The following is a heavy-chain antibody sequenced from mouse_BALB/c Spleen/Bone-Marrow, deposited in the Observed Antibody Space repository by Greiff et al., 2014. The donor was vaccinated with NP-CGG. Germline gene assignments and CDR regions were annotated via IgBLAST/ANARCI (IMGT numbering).Heavy chain of an antibody. J-gene: IGHJ3*01. CDR1: GYTFTSYW. Sequence: VKLVESGAKLAKPGASVKMSCKASGYTFTSYWMHWVKQRPGQGLEWIGYINPSTGYTEYNQKFKDKATLTADKSSSTAYMQLSSLTSEDSAVYFCARGRFAYWGQGTLVTVSA. CDR2: INPSTGYT. V-gene: IGHV1-7*01. CDR3: ARGRFAY.